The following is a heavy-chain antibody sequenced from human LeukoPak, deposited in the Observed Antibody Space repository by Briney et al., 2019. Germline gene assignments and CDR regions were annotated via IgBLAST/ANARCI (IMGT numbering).Heavy chain of an antibody. V-gene: IGHV4-38-2*01. J-gene: IGHJ4*02. D-gene: IGHD3-3*01. CDR3: ARHGNFWSGLIDY. Sequence: SETLSLTCDVSGYSISSGYYWGWIRQPPGKGLEWIGSIYHSGSTYYNPFLKSRVTISVDTSKNQFSLKLSSVTAADTAVYYCARHGNFWSGLIDYWGQGTLVTVSS. CDR2: IYHSGST. CDR1: GYSISSGYY.